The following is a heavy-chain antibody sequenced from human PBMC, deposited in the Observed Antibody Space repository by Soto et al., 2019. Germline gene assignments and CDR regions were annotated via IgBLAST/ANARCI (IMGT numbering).Heavy chain of an antibody. Sequence: SVKVSCKASGGTFSSYATSWVRQAPGQGLEWTGGIIPIFGTANYAQKFQGRVTITADKSTSTAYMELSSLRSEDTAVYYCARAGYSSGWYGGNWFDPWGQGTLVTVSS. V-gene: IGHV1-69*06. J-gene: IGHJ5*02. CDR3: ARAGYSSGWYGGNWFDP. CDR1: GGTFSSYA. D-gene: IGHD6-19*01. CDR2: IIPIFGTA.